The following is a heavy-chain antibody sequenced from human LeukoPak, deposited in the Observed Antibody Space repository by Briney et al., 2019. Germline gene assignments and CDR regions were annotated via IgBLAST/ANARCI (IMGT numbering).Heavy chain of an antibody. Sequence: GGSLRLSCAASGFTFGSYWMSWVRQVPGKGPQWVANIKEDGSKTYYVDSVKGRFTISRDNAKNSLCLEINSLRADDTAVYYCARDYANIVDYWGQGTLVTVSS. V-gene: IGHV3-7*03. CDR3: ARDYANIVDY. CDR2: IKEDGSKT. D-gene: IGHD3-16*01. CDR1: GFTFGSYW. J-gene: IGHJ4*02.